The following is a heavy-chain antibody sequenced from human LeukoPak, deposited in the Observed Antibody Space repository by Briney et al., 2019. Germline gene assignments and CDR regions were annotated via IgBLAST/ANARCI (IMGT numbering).Heavy chain of an antibody. CDR1: GFTFSNYA. CDR2: ISGSGDST. CDR3: AKDRVTYYDYVWGSFGY. J-gene: IGHJ4*02. Sequence: GGSLRLSCAASGFTFSNYAMRWVRQAPGKGLEWVSGISGSGDSTYYADSVKGRFTISRDNSKNTLYLQMNSLRAEDTAVYYCAKDRVTYYDYVWGSFGYWGQGTLVTVSS. D-gene: IGHD3-16*01. V-gene: IGHV3-23*01.